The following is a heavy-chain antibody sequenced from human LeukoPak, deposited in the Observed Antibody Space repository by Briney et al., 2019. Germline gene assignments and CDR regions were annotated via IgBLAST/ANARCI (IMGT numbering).Heavy chain of an antibody. V-gene: IGHV1-2*02. CDR1: GYTFTCYY. CDR2: INPNSGGT. Sequence: ASVKVSCKASGYTFTCYYMHWVRQAPGQGLEWMGWINPNSGGTNYAQKFQGRVTMTRDTSISTAYMELSRLRSDDTAVYYCARRLERIGTYYDILTGYSPLDYWGQGTLVTVSS. J-gene: IGHJ4*02. CDR3: ARRLERIGTYYDILTGYSPLDY. D-gene: IGHD3-9*01.